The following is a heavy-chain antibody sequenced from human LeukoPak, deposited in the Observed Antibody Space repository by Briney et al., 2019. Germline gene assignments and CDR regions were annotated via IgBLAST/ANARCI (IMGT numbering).Heavy chain of an antibody. J-gene: IGHJ6*02. CDR3: ATWAFYHSLDV. CDR1: GFTFDAYA. D-gene: IGHD1-26*01. V-gene: IGHV3-43*02. CDR2: INKDGSAT. Sequence: GGSLRLSCEASGFTFDAYAMHWVRQAPGKGLEWVSLINKDGSATYYADSVKGRFTISGDNSKNSLSLQMNSLRSEDTALYYCATWAFYHSLDVWGQGTTVTVSS.